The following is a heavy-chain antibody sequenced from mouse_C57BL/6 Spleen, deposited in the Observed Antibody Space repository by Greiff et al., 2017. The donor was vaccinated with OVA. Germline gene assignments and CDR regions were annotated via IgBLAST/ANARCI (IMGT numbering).Heavy chain of an antibody. J-gene: IGHJ1*01. V-gene: IGHV7-1*02. CDR2: SRNKANDYTT. D-gene: IGHD2-2*01. CDR1: GFTFSDFY. Sequence: EVKVVESGGGLVQPGGSLRLSCATSGFTFSDFYMEWVRQPPGKRLEWIAASRNKANDYTTEYSATVKGRFIVSRDTSQSILYLQMNGLRAEDTAIYYCARDDGYYWYFDVWGAGTTVTVSS. CDR3: ARDDGYYWYFDV.